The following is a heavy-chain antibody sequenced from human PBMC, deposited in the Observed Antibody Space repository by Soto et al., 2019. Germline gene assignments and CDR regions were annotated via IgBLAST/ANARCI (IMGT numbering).Heavy chain of an antibody. Sequence: QVQLVESGGGVVQPGRSLRLSCAASGFTFRSYGMHWVRQAPGKGLEWVAFIWFDGSHKYYADSVKGRFTISRDNSKNPLSLQMNSLRAEDTAVYYCAKSISMMRETPFFGGQGTLVTVSS. CDR3: AKSISMMRETPFF. CDR2: IWFDGSHK. CDR1: GFTFRSYG. J-gene: IGHJ4*02. V-gene: IGHV3-33*06. D-gene: IGHD3-22*01.